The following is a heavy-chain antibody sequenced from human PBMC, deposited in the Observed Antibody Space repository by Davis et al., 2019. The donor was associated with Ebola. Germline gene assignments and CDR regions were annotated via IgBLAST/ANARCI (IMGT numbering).Heavy chain of an antibody. D-gene: IGHD3-3*01. V-gene: IGHV4-59*08. J-gene: IGHJ5*02. CDR2: IYYSGST. Sequence: SETLSLTCAVYGGSFSGYYWSWIRQPPGKGLEWIGYIYYSGSTNYNPSLKSRVTISVDTSKNQFSLKLSSVTAADTAVYYCARLFRSARDWFDPWGQGTLVTVSS. CDR1: GGSFSGYY. CDR3: ARLFRSARDWFDP.